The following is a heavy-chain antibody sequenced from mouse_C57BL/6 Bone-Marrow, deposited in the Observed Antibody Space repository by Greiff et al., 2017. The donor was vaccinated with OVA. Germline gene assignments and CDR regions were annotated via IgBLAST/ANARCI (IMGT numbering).Heavy chain of an antibody. V-gene: IGHV5-6*01. CDR1: GFPFRSYG. D-gene: IGHD4-1*01. J-gene: IGHJ3*01. Sequence: EVMLVESGGDLVKPGGSLKLSCAASGFPFRSYGMSWVRQTPDKSLEWVATISSGGSYTYYTDSVKGRFTISRDNAKNTRYLQMSSLKSEDTAMYYCARPNWDGAYWGQGTLVTVSA. CDR2: ISSGGSYT. CDR3: ARPNWDGAY.